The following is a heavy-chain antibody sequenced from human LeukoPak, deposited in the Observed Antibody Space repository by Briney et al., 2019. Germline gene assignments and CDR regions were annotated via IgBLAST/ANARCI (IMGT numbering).Heavy chain of an antibody. CDR2: INHSGST. J-gene: IGHJ4*02. Sequence: SETLSLTCAVSGGSFSGYYWSWIRQPPGKGLEWIGEINHSGSTNYNPSLKSRVTISVDTSENQFSLKLSSVTAADTAVYYCASGSTSHQFDYWGQGTLVTVSS. V-gene: IGHV4-34*01. D-gene: IGHD2-2*01. CDR1: GGSFSGYY. CDR3: ASGSTSHQFDY.